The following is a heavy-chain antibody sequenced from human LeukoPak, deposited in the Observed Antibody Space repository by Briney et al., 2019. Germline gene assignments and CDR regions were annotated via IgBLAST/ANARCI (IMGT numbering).Heavy chain of an antibody. CDR1: GGSFSGYY. CDR3: ASLDVDTAMVVDY. CDR2: INHSGST. Sequence: SETLSLTCTVSGGSFSGYYWSWIRQPPGKGLEWIGEINHSGSTNYNPSLKSRVTISVDTSKNQFSLKLSSVTAADTAVYYCASLDVDTAMVVDYWGQGTLVTVSS. V-gene: IGHV4-34*01. J-gene: IGHJ4*02. D-gene: IGHD5-18*01.